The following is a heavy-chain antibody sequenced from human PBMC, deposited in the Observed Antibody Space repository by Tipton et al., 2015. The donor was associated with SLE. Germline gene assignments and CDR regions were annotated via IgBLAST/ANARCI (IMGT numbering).Heavy chain of an antibody. CDR2: VYVVGST. CDR1: GGSISSGNYH. J-gene: IGHJ4*02. V-gene: IGHV4-61*02. D-gene: IGHD3-3*01. CDR3: ARLVYDFWNDQEPYYFDY. Sequence: TLSLTCTVSGGSISSGNYHWSWIRQPAGKGLEWIGRVYVVGSTNYNPSLKSRVTISVDTSKNQFSLKLSSVTAADTAVYFCARLVYDFWNDQEPYYFDYWGQGTLVTVSS.